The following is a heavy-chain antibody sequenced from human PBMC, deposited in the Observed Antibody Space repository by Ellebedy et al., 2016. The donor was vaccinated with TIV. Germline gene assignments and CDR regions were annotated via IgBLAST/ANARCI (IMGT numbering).Heavy chain of an antibody. CDR2: INQDGSEK. CDR1: GFTFSSYW. D-gene: IGHD4-17*01. V-gene: IGHV3-7*01. CDR3: AREEAFSTGLDYFDY. J-gene: IGHJ4*02. Sequence: GESLKISXAASGFTFSSYWMSWVRQAPGKGLEWVANINQDGSEKYYVDSVKGRFTISRDNAKNSLYVQMNSLRAEDTAVYYCAREEAFSTGLDYFDYWGQGTLVTVSS.